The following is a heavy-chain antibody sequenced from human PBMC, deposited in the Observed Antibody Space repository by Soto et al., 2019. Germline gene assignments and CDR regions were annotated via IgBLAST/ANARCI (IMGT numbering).Heavy chain of an antibody. D-gene: IGHD3-3*02. J-gene: IGHJ5*02. CDR3: ARDKNPIVPFLEWTNWFDP. CDR2: INTDNGNT. V-gene: IGHV1-3*04. CDR1: GYTFNRFV. Sequence: QAQLVQSGAEVKKPGASVRVFCKASGYTFNRFVIHWVRQAPGQRPEWMGWINTDNGNTRYSQRFQDRLTITRDTSATTTNMELSSLRSKDTAIYFCARDKNPIVPFLEWTNWFDPWGQGTLVTVSS.